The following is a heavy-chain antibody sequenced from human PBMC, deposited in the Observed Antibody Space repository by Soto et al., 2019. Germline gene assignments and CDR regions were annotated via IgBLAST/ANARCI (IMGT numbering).Heavy chain of an antibody. V-gene: IGHV3-23*01. Sequence: GGSLRLSCAASGFTFSSYAMSWVRQAPGKGLEWVSAISGSGGSTYYADSVKGRFTISRDNSKNTLYLQMNSLRAEDTAVYYWGRGANWLYCSSTSCYSLFAYWGQGTLVTVSS. CDR1: GFTFSSYA. CDR2: ISGSGGST. CDR3: GRGANWLYCSSTSCYSLFAY. D-gene: IGHD2-2*02. J-gene: IGHJ4*02.